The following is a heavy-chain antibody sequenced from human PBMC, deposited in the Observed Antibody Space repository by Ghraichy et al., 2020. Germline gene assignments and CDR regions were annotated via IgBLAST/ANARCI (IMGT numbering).Heavy chain of an antibody. CDR2: IYYSGST. D-gene: IGHD3-9*01. CDR1: GGSISSYY. V-gene: IGHV4-59*01. J-gene: IGHJ3*02. CDR3: ATLHWHGYYDILTGYSGPKDAFDI. Sequence: SETLSLTCTVSGGSISSYYWSWIRQPPGKGLEWIGYIYYSGSTNYNPSLKSRVTISVDTSKNQFSLKLSSVTAGDTAVYYCATLHWHGYYDILTGYSGPKDAFDIWGQGTMVTVSS.